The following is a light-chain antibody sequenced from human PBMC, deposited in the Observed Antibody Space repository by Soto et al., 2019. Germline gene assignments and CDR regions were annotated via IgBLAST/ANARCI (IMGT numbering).Light chain of an antibody. CDR3: SSYAGSNNVI. CDR1: SSDVGGYDY. J-gene: IGLJ2*01. Sequence: QSALTQPPSASGSPGQSVTISYTGTSSDVGGYDYVSWYQQHPGKAPKLIIYEVNKRPSGVPDRFSGSKSGNTASLTVSGLQAEDEADYYCSSYAGSNNVIFGGGTKLTVL. CDR2: EVN. V-gene: IGLV2-8*01.